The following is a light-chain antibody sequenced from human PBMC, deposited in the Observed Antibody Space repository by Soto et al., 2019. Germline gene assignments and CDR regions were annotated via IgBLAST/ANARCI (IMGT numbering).Light chain of an antibody. CDR1: QSVSGY. CDR2: ADS. J-gene: IGKJ5*01. Sequence: ELVLTKSHGTVSLSPGALSTLSRQASQSVSGYIGWYQQKPGQAPRLLIYADSNRATGIPARFSGSGSGTDFTLTISSLEPEEFSVYYCQKRYNWPITVGKGIRLEIK. V-gene: IGKV3-11*01. CDR3: QKRYNWPIT.